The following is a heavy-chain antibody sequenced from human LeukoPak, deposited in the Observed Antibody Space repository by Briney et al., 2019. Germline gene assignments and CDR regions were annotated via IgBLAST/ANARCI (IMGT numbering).Heavy chain of an antibody. CDR2: IYYSGST. CDR1: GGSINSYY. CDR3: ARVQYDSSGYYLDY. V-gene: IGHV4-59*01. D-gene: IGHD3-22*01. Sequence: PSETLSLTCTVSGGSINSYYWSWIRKPPGKGLEWIGYIYYSGSTNYNPSLKSRVTISVDTSKNQFSLKLSSVTAADTAVYYCARVQYDSSGYYLDYWGQGTLVTVSS. J-gene: IGHJ4*02.